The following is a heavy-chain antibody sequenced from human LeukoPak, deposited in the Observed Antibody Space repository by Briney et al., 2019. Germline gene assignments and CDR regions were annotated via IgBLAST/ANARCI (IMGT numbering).Heavy chain of an antibody. Sequence: SETLSLTCGVYGGSFSGPYWSWIRQPPGKGLEWIGDINHSGSTNYNPSLKSRVTISVDTSKNQFSLKLSSVTAADTAVYYCARGLLYYGSGSYYTRSLYYFDYWGQGALVTVSS. CDR3: ARGLLYYGSGSYYTRSLYYFDY. V-gene: IGHV4-34*01. J-gene: IGHJ4*02. CDR2: INHSGST. D-gene: IGHD3-10*01. CDR1: GGSFSGPY.